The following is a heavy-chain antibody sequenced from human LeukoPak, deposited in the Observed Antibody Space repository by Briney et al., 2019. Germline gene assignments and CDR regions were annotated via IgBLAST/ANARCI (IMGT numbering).Heavy chain of an antibody. CDR2: IYYSGST. CDR3: RMTTVTSGSDY. D-gene: IGHD4-11*01. J-gene: IGHJ4*02. Sequence: TSETLSLTCTVSGGSISGYYWSWIRQPPGKGLQFIGYIYYSGSTNYNPSLKSRVTMSVDTSKNQFSLKLSSVTAADTAVYYCRMTTVTSGSDYWGQGTLVTVSS. V-gene: IGHV4-59*12. CDR1: GGSISGYY.